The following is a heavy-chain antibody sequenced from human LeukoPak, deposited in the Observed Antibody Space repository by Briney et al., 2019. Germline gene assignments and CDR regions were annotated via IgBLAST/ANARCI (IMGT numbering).Heavy chain of an antibody. CDR2: IIPILGIA. J-gene: IGHJ5*02. Sequence: SVKVSCKASGGTFSSYTISWVRQAPGQGLEWMGRIIPILGIANYAQKFQGRVTITADKSTTTAYMELSSLTSEDTAVYYCARDLEAVVVVPAAYTPFDPWGQGTLVTVSS. CDR3: ARDLEAVVVVPAAYTPFDP. CDR1: GGTFSSYT. V-gene: IGHV1-69*04. D-gene: IGHD2-2*01.